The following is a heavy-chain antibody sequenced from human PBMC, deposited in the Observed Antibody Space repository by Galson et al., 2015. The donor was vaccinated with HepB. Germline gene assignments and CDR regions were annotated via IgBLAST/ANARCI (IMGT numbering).Heavy chain of an antibody. Sequence: LSLTCTVSGGSIRSGSYYWSWIRQPAGKGLEWIGRIYTSGSTNYNPSLKSRVTMSVDTSKNQFSLKLSSVTAADTAVYYCARARIVTRYNWFDPWGQGTLVTVSS. V-gene: IGHV4-61*02. CDR2: IYTSGST. CDR1: GGSIRSGSYY. J-gene: IGHJ5*02. CDR3: ARARIVTRYNWFDP. D-gene: IGHD4-11*01.